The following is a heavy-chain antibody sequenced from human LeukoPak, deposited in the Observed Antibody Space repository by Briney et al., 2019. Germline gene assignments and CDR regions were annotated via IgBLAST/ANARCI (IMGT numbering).Heavy chain of an antibody. CDR1: GFTFSSYS. CDR3: AELGITMIGGV. V-gene: IGHV3-21*01. J-gene: IGHJ6*04. D-gene: IGHD3-10*02. Sequence: GGSLRLSCAASGFTFSSYSMNWVRQAPGKGLEWVSFISSSRSYIYYADSVKGRFTISRDNAKNSLYLQMNSLRAEDTAVYYCAELGITMIGGVWGKGTTVTISS. CDR2: ISSSRSYI.